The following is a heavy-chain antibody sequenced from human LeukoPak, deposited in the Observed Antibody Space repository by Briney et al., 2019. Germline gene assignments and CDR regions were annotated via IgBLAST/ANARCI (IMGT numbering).Heavy chain of an antibody. J-gene: IGHJ4*02. CDR2: ISSNGSII. D-gene: IGHD6-19*01. CDR3: ARDGQRWPIYY. CDR1: RFTFSSYE. Sequence: PGGSLRLSCAASRFTFSSYEMIWVRQAPGKGLEWVSYISSNGSIIYYADSLKGRFTISRDNAKNSLYLQMSSLRAEDTAVYYCARDGQRWPIYYWGQGTLVTVSS. V-gene: IGHV3-48*03.